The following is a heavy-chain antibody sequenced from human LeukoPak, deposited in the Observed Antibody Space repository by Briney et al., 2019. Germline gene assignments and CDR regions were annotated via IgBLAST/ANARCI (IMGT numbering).Heavy chain of an antibody. D-gene: IGHD3-10*01. CDR3: ARDRGSGTYDPGMIIPIYHFDY. Sequence: GASVKVSCKASGGTFSSYAISWVRQAPGQGLEWMGGIIPIFGTANYAQKFQGRVTITADESTSTAYMELSSLRSEDTAVYYCARDRGSGTYDPGMIIPIYHFDYWGQGTLVTVSS. CDR1: GGTFSSYA. CDR2: IIPIFGTA. J-gene: IGHJ4*02. V-gene: IGHV1-69*13.